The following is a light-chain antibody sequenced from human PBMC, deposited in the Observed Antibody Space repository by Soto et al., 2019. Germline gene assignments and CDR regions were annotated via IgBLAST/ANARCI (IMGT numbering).Light chain of an antibody. V-gene: IGKV3-20*01. J-gene: IGKJ1*01. CDR2: EAS. CDR3: QQYGISPRT. Sequence: EIVLTQSPGTLSLSPGERATLSCRASQSVSTYLVWYQQKLGQAPRLLIYEASSRATGIPDRFSGSGSGTDFPLTISRVEPEDFAVYYCQQYGISPRTFGRGTKVEI. CDR1: QSVSTY.